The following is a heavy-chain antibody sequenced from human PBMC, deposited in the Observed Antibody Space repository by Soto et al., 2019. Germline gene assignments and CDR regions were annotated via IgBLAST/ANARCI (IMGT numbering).Heavy chain of an antibody. CDR3: AWKRLGYGGTTNCFSVFFTV. CDR1: GYSFNAYW. CDR2: TNPDDSET. Sequence: PGESLKISCKTSGYSFNAYWIGWVRQMPGKGLEWIGITNPDDSETRLSPSFQGQVTMSTDKSVTTAYLHWSSLKAPDPAMYDYAWKRLGYGGTTNCFSVFFTVWGQGTQVTVSS. D-gene: IGHD5-12*01. V-gene: IGHV5-51*01. J-gene: IGHJ4*02.